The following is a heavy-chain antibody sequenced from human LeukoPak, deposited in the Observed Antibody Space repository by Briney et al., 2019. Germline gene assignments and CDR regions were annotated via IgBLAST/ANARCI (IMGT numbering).Heavy chain of an antibody. CDR3: ARVFDSGSQAYFYYMDV. CDR2: VDHTGST. D-gene: IGHD3-10*01. Sequence: SETLSLTCSVSDDSITMYYWTWIRQPPGKGLEWIGYVDHTGSTSYNPSLKSRVTMSVDTSKNQFSLKVSSVTAADTAVYYCARVFDSGSQAYFYYMDVWGKGTTVTIFS. V-gene: IGHV4-59*01. J-gene: IGHJ6*03. CDR1: DDSITMYY.